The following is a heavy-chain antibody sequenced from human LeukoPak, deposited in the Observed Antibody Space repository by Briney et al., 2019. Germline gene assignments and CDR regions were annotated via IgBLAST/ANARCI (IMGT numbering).Heavy chain of an antibody. J-gene: IGHJ6*04. V-gene: IGHV3-48*03. CDR1: GFTFSSYE. CDR2: ISSSGSTI. CDR3: AELGITMIGGV. Sequence: GGSLGLSCAASGFTFSSYEMNWVRQAPGKGLEWVSYISSSGSTIYYADSVKGRFTISRDNAKNSLYLQMNSLRAEDTAVYYCAELGITMIGGVWGKGATVTISS. D-gene: IGHD3-10*02.